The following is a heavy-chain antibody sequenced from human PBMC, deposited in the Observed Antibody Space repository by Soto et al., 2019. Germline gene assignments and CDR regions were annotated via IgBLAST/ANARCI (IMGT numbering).Heavy chain of an antibody. D-gene: IGHD5-18*01. J-gene: IGHJ4*02. V-gene: IGHV1-18*01. CDR2: VSAYIGTT. Sequence: GASVKVSCKAPGYTFTSYGISWVRQAPGQGPEWVGWVSAYIGTTYYAQKLQGRVTMTADTSTNTAYMELRSLRSDDTAVYYCARCSAMVNTGYADYWGQGTLVTVSS. CDR3: ARCSAMVNTGYADY. CDR1: GYTFTSYG.